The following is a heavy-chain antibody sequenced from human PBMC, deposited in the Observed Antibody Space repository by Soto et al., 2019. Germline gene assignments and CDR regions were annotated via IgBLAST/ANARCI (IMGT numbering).Heavy chain of an antibody. J-gene: IGHJ5*02. V-gene: IGHV1-18*04. Sequence: ASGKVSCAASGYTFTSYGISWVRQAPGQGLEWMGWISAYNGNTNYAQKLQGRVTMTTDTSTSTAYMELRSLRSDDTAVYYCARSTVGNWFDPWGQVTLFPVPS. CDR3: ARSTVGNWFDP. CDR1: GYTFTSYG. CDR2: ISAYNGNT. D-gene: IGHD4-4*01.